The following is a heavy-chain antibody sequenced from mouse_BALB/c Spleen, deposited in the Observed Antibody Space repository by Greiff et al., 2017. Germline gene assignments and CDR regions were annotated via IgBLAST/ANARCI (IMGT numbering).Heavy chain of an antibody. CDR3: ARRNYGSSPYFDY. CDR1: GYTFTSYW. CDR2: INPSTGYT. Sequence: VQLQESGAELAKPGASVKMSCKASGYTFTSYWMHWVKQRPGQGLEWIGYINPSTGYTEYNQKFKDKATLTADKSSSTAYMQLSSLTSEDSAVYYCARRNYGSSPYFDYWGQGTTLTVSS. V-gene: IGHV1-7*01. D-gene: IGHD1-1*01. J-gene: IGHJ2*01.